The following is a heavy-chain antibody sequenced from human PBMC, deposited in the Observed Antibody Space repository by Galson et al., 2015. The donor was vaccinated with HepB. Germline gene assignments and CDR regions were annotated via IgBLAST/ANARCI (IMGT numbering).Heavy chain of an antibody. CDR1: GFIFSTYS. Sequence: SLRLSCAASGFIFSTYSMNWVRQAPGKGLEWLSYISSSGSSTFYADSVRGRFTIFRDDAKNSLYLQMNSLRAEDTGVYYCARGRGDWFDPWGQGTLVTVSS. CDR3: ARGRGDWFDP. J-gene: IGHJ5*02. V-gene: IGHV3-48*04. CDR2: ISSSGSST. D-gene: IGHD3-16*01.